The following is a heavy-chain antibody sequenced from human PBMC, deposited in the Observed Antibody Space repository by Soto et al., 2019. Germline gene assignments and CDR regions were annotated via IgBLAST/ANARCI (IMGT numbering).Heavy chain of an antibody. D-gene: IGHD4-17*01. CDR1: GYTFTSFG. CDR3: TRDLLFISPSTVTTDAY. J-gene: IGHJ4*02. CDR2: ISPETGKT. Sequence: VQLVQSGAELKKPGASVRVSCKASGYTFTSFGVSWVRQAPGQGPEWMGWISPETGKTAYSYKFQDRVSMTADASTTTFYLDLGSLRSHDTAVYYCTRDLLFISPSTVTTDAYWGQGTLVTVSS. V-gene: IGHV1-18*04.